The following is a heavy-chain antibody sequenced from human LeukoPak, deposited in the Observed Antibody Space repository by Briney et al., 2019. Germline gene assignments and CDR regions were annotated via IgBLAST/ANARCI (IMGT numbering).Heavy chain of an antibody. CDR2: ISGSGGST. CDR3: AKGIAYYYDSSGHH. CDR1: GFTFSSYA. J-gene: IGHJ4*02. Sequence: GGSLRLSCAASGFTFSSYAMSWVRQATRQGLEWVSAISGSGGSTYYADSVKGRFTISRDNSKNTLYLQMNSLRAEDTAVYYCAKGIAYYYDSSGHHWGQGTPVTVSS. D-gene: IGHD3-22*01. V-gene: IGHV3-23*01.